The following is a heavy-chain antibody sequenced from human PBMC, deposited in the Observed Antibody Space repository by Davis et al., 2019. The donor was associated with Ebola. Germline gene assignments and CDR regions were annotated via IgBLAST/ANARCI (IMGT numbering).Heavy chain of an antibody. CDR2: ISAYNGNT. J-gene: IGHJ4*02. CDR3: ARGGPVAVAGYDY. D-gene: IGHD6-19*01. CDR1: GYTFTSYG. V-gene: IGHV1-18*01. Sequence: AASVKVSCKASGYTFTSYGISWVRQAPGQGLEWMGWISAYNGNTNYAQKFQGRVTMTRETSTSTVYMELSSLRSEETAVYYCARGGPVAVAGYDYWGQGTLVTVSS.